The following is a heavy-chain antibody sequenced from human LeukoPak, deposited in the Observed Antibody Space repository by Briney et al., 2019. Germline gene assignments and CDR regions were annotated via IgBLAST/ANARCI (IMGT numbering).Heavy chain of an antibody. CDR3: VRDGQGSTPLDY. CDR1: GFTFSTYS. J-gene: IGHJ4*02. D-gene: IGHD2-15*01. Sequence: KPGGSLRLSCAASGFTFSTYSMNWVRQAPGKGLECVSSISSSGAYIYYADSVKGRFTISRDNAKNTLYLQMNSLRAEDTAVYFCVRDGQGSTPLDYWGQGTLVTVSS. CDR2: ISSSGAYI. V-gene: IGHV3-21*01.